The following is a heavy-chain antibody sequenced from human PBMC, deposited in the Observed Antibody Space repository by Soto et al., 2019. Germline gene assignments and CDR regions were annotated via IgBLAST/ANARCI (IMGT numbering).Heavy chain of an antibody. D-gene: IGHD3-22*01. V-gene: IGHV1-69*02. J-gene: IGHJ1*01. CDR3: AQGRYYDSSGYHVEYFQH. CDR2: IIPILGIA. Sequence: SVKVSCKASGGTFSSYTISWVRQAPGQELEWMGRIIPILGIANYAQKFQGRVTITADKSTSTAYMELSSLRSEDTAVYYCAQGRYYDSSGYHVEYFQHWGQGTVVTVSS. CDR1: GGTFSSYT.